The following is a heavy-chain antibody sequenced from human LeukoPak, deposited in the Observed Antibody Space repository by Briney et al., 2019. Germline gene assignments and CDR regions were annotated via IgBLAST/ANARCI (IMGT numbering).Heavy chain of an antibody. CDR3: ARARNVLRYFDWSY. V-gene: IGHV1-2*06. J-gene: IGHJ4*02. Sequence: ASVKVSCKASGYTFTGYYMHWMRQAPGQGLEWMGRINPNSGGTNYAQKFQGRVTMTRDTSISTAYMELRRLRSDDTAVYYCARARNVLRYFDWSYWGQGTLVTVSS. CDR2: INPNSGGT. D-gene: IGHD3-9*01. CDR1: GYTFTGYY.